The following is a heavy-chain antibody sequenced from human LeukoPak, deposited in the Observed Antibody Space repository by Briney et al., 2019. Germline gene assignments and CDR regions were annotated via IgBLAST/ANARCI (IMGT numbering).Heavy chain of an antibody. CDR3: ARDAYYYGSGSYWSWFDP. J-gene: IGHJ5*02. V-gene: IGHV4-59*01. CDR1: GGSISSYY. Sequence: SETLSLTCTVSGGSISSYYWSWIRQPPGKGLEWIGYIYYSGSTNYNPSLESRVTISVDTSKNQFSLKLSSVTAADTAVYYCARDAYYYGSGSYWSWFDPWGQGTLVTVSS. D-gene: IGHD3-10*01. CDR2: IYYSGST.